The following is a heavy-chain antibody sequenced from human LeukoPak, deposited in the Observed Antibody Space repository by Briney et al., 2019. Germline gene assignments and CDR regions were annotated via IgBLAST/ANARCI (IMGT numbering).Heavy chain of an antibody. CDR3: AKGLRGYYDSNWLDP. CDR2: ISYDGSNK. J-gene: IGHJ5*02. Sequence: GGSLRLSCAASGFTFSSYGMHWVRQAPGKGLEWVAVISYDGSNKYYADSVKGRFTISGDNSKNTLYLQMNSLRAEDTAVYYCAKGLRGYYDSNWLDPWGQGTLVTVSS. CDR1: GFTFSSYG. V-gene: IGHV3-30*18. D-gene: IGHD3-22*01.